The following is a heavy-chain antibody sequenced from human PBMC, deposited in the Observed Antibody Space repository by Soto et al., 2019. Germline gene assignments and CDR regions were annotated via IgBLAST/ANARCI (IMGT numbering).Heavy chain of an antibody. CDR3: AKSRGLSSIGYYFDS. J-gene: IGHJ4*02. CDR1: GDTFNTYA. Sequence: ASVKVSCKASGDTFNTYALNWVRRAPGQGLEWIGGIIPILATPNYAQKFQGRVTITADESTSSAYMELSSLRSEDTAVYYCAKSRGLSSIGYYFDSWGQGTLFTISS. D-gene: IGHD3-10*01. CDR2: IIPILATP. V-gene: IGHV1-69*13.